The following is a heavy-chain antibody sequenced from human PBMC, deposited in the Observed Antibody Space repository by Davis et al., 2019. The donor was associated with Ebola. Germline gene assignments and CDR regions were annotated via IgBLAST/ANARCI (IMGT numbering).Heavy chain of an antibody. CDR2: ISGSGGST. V-gene: IGHV3-23*01. CDR1: GFTFSTCA. D-gene: IGHD2-15*01. CDR3: AKERLMGVVVVAATQGMDV. J-gene: IGHJ6*02. Sequence: GGSLRLSCEASGFTFSTCAMSWVRQAPGKGLEWVSAISGSGGSTYYADSVKGRFTVSRDNSKNTLYLHMNSLRAEDTAVYYCAKERLMGVVVVAATQGMDVWGQGTTVTVSS.